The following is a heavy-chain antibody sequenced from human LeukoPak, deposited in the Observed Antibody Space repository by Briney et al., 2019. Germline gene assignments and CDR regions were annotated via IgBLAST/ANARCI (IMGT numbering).Heavy chain of an antibody. CDR1: GFSFSDYN. J-gene: IGHJ4*02. CDR3: ARDLYSGSYYDFDY. CDR2: ISSSSSTP. D-gene: IGHD1-26*01. Sequence: GGSLRLSCAASGFSFSDYNMNWVRQAPGKGLEWVAYISSSSSTPHYADSVTGRFSISRDNAKSSLYLQMNSLRVEDTAVYYCARDLYSGSYYDFDYWGQGTLVTVSS. V-gene: IGHV3-48*01.